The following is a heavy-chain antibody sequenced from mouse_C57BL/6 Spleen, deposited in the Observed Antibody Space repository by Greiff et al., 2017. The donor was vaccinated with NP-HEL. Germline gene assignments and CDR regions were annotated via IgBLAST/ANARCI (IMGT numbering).Heavy chain of an antibody. CDR3: KRYEYYFFSVFAY. V-gene: IGHV5-9-1*02. CDR2: ISSGGDYI. D-gene: IGHD2-4*01. CDR1: GFTFSSYA. Sequence: EVMLVESGEGLVKPGGSLKLSCAASGFTFSSYAMSWVRQTPEKRLEWVAYISSGGDYIYYADTVKGRFTISRDNARNTLYLQMRSLKSEDTAIFYYKRYEYYFFSVFAYGRQGTLVTVSA. J-gene: IGHJ3*01.